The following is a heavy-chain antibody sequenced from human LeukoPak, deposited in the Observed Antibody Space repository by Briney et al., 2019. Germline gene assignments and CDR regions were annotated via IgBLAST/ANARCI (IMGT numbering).Heavy chain of an antibody. CDR1: GFTFSEFTFSNAW. J-gene: IGHJ4*02. D-gene: IGHD2-2*01. Sequence: TPGGSLRLSCVASGFTFSEFTFSNAWMSWVRQAPGKGLEWVGRFKGKTDGGATDYAAPVKGRFTISRDVSKTTLLLQMNSLKTEDTAVYYCAADNCGSASCYAHYWGQGTLVTVSS. CDR3: AADNCGSASCYAHY. V-gene: IGHV3-15*01. CDR2: FKGKTDGGAT.